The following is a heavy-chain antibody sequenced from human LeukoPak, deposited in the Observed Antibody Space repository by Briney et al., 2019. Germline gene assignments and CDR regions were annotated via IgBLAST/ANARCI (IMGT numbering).Heavy chain of an antibody. D-gene: IGHD3-9*01. J-gene: IGHJ4*02. V-gene: IGHV3-74*01. CDR3: ARDGGYDILTGYPSDY. Sequence: GGSLRLSCAASRFTFSSYWMHWVRQAPGKGLVGVSRINSDGSSTSYADSVKGRFTISRDNAKNTLYLQMNGLRAEDTAVYYCARDGGYDILTGYPSDYWGQGTLVTVSS. CDR2: INSDGSST. CDR1: RFTFSSYW.